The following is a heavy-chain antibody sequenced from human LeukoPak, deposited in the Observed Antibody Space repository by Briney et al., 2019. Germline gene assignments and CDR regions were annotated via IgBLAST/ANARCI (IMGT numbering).Heavy chain of an antibody. Sequence: ASVKVSCKASGGTFSKYAIRWVRQAPGQGLEWMGGIIPMLNKANYAQKFQGRVTITADESTTTVYMEMSSLKYNDTAMYYCARDAAWGQGTQVTVSS. V-gene: IGHV1-69*13. D-gene: IGHD6-25*01. J-gene: IGHJ4*02. CDR3: ARDAA. CDR1: GGTFSKYA. CDR2: IIPMLNKA.